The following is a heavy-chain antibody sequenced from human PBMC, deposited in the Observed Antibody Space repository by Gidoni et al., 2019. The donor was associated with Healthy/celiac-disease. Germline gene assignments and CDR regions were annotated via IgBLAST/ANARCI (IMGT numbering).Heavy chain of an antibody. V-gene: IGHV1-46*01. CDR1: GDSFTIYY. CDR3: ARVGYGDYADY. CDR2: INPSGGST. D-gene: IGHD4-17*01. J-gene: IGHJ4*02. Sequence: QVQLVQSGAEVKKPGASVKVSCKASGDSFTIYYMHWVRQAPGQGLEWMGIINPSGGSTSYAQKFQGRVTMTRDTSTSTVYMELSSLRSEDTAVYYCARVGYGDYADYWGQGTLVTVSS.